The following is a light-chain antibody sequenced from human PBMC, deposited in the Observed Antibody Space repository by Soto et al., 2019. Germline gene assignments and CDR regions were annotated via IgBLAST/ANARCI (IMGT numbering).Light chain of an antibody. Sequence: EIVLTQSPGTLSLSPGERATLSCRASQSVTNNYLAWYQQKPGQAPRLLIHDVSSRATGIPARFSGSGSGTEFTLTISSLQSEDFAVYYCQQYNNWPLTFGGGTKVDIK. V-gene: IGKV3D-15*01. CDR2: DVS. CDR1: QSVTNN. CDR3: QQYNNWPLT. J-gene: IGKJ4*01.